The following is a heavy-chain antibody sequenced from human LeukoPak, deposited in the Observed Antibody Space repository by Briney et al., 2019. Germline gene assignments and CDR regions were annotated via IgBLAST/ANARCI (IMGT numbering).Heavy chain of an antibody. D-gene: IGHD5-12*01. CDR3: ASGGGYHYYFDY. J-gene: IGHJ4*02. CDR2: ISSSSSYI. CDR1: GFTFISYS. Sequence: PGGSLRLSCAASGFTFISYSMNGVRQAPGKGLEWVSSISSSSSYIYYADSVKGRFPISRDNAKNTLYVQMNSLRVEDTAVYYCASGGGYHYYFDYWGQGTLVTVSS. V-gene: IGHV3-21*01.